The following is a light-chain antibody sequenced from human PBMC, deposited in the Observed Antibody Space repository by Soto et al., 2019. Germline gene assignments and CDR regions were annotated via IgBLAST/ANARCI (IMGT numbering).Light chain of an antibody. J-gene: IGKJ4*01. CDR3: QQYGSYLLT. CDR1: QTIGRY. V-gene: IGKV1-5*01. CDR2: DAS. Sequence: DIEMTQSPSNLSASAGNRVTITCRASQTIGRYLAWYQQKPGQAPSLLIYDASSLESGVPARFSGSGSGTEFTLTISGLEPADFAVYYCQQYGSYLLTFGEGAKVDI.